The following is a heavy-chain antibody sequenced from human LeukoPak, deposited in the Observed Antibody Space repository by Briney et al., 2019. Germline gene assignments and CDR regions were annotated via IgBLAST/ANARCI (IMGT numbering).Heavy chain of an antibody. V-gene: IGHV4-61*02. CDR1: GGSISSCSYY. J-gene: IGHJ4*02. Sequence: PSQTLSLTCTVSGGSISSCSYYWSWIPPPAGEGLEWIGRIYTSGSTNYNPSLKSRVTISVDTSKNQFSLKLSSVTDADTAVYYCARERVAATNGFDYWGQGTLVTVSS. CDR3: ARERVAATNGFDY. CDR2: IYTSGST. D-gene: IGHD2-15*01.